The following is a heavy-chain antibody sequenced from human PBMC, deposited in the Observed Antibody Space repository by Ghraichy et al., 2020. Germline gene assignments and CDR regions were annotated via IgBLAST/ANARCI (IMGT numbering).Heavy chain of an antibody. J-gene: IGHJ4*02. Sequence: GGSLRLSCAASGFTVSSNYMSWVRQAPGKGLEWVSVIYSGGSTYYADSVKGRFTISRDNSKNTLYLQMNSLRAEDTAVYYCARGAPYDFWSGYYFDYWGQGTLVTVSS. CDR2: IYSGGST. V-gene: IGHV3-66*01. D-gene: IGHD3-3*01. CDR3: ARGAPYDFWSGYYFDY. CDR1: GFTVSSNY.